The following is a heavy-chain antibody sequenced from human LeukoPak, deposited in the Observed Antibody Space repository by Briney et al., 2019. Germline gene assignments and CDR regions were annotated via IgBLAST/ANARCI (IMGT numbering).Heavy chain of an antibody. CDR2: ISGSGGST. V-gene: IGHV3-23*01. CDR3: AKDTGSRAVAGTRFDY. J-gene: IGHJ4*02. D-gene: IGHD6-19*01. Sequence: PGGSLRLSCAASRFTFSSYAMTWVRQAPGKGLEWVSTISGSGGSTYYADSVKGRFTISRDNSKNTLYLQMNSLRAEDTAVLYCAKDTGSRAVAGTRFDYWGQGTLVTVSS. CDR1: RFTFSSYA.